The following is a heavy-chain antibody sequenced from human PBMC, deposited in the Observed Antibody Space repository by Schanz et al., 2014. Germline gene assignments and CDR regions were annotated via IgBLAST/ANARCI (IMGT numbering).Heavy chain of an antibody. V-gene: IGHV3-30*03. CDR2: ISYDGTNE. CDR1: GFTFTTYA. Sequence: VQLLESGGGLVQPGESLRLSCAASGFTFTTYAMTWVRQAPGKGLEWVAVISYDGTNEYYAESVKGRFTISRDNSKNTLFLQMSSLRAEDTAVYYCARDGDFDYWGQGTLVTVSS. CDR3: ARDGDFDY. J-gene: IGHJ4*02.